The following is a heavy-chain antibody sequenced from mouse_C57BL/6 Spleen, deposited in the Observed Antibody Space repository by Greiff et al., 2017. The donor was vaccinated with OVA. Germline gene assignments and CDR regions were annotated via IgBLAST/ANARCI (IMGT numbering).Heavy chain of an antibody. D-gene: IGHD1-1*01. J-gene: IGHJ2*01. CDR1: GYTFTNYW. Sequence: VQLQESGAELVRPGTSVKMSCKASGYTFTNYWIGWAKQRPGHGLEWIGGIYPGGGYTNYNEKFKGKATLTADKSSSTAYMQISSLTSEDSAIYYCARYNGSSLDYWGQGTTLTVSS. V-gene: IGHV1-63*01. CDR3: ARYNGSSLDY. CDR2: IYPGGGYT.